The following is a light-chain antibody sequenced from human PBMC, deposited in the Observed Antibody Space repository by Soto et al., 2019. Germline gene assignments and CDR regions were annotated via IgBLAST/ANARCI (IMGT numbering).Light chain of an antibody. Sequence: QSALTQPASVSGSPGQSITISCTGTSSDVGGYNHVSWYQQHPGKAPKLMIYDVSNRPSGVSNRFSGSKSGNTASLTISGLQAEDEADYYCSSYTSSSTPYVLGTGTKHRP. V-gene: IGLV2-14*01. CDR3: SSYTSSSTPYV. CDR2: DVS. CDR1: SSDVGGYNH. J-gene: IGLJ1*01.